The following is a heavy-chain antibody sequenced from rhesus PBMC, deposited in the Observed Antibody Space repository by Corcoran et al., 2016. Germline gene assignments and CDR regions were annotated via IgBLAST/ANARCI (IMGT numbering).Heavy chain of an antibody. CDR2: IYGGSGTT. V-gene: IGHV4S7*01. J-gene: IGHJ4*01. CDR3: ARVGISAGHQGDL. D-gene: IGHD6-13*01. Sequence: QVQLQESGPGLVKPSETLSLTCAVSGGHISGNYYWNWTRQPPGKGLEWIGKIYGGSGTTYYNPSLKSRVSISKDTSKNQFSLKVSSVTAADTAVFYCARVGISAGHQGDLWGQGLLVTVSA. CDR1: GGHISGNYY.